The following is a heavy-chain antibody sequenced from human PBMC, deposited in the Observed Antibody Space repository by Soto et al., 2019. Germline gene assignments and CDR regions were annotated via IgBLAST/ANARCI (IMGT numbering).Heavy chain of an antibody. CDR1: GFTFSSYA. J-gene: IGHJ4*01. D-gene: IGHD3-10*01. Sequence: EVQLLESGGGLVQPGGSLRLSCAASGFTFSSYAMSWVRLAPGKGLEWVSGISGSGGSTYFADSVRGRFTISRDNSKNTLYRQMNSLRAEDTAVYYCEKRAGIGSGSAYYFDYWGQGTLVTVSA. CDR3: EKRAGIGSGSAYYFDY. V-gene: IGHV3-23*01. CDR2: ISGSGGST.